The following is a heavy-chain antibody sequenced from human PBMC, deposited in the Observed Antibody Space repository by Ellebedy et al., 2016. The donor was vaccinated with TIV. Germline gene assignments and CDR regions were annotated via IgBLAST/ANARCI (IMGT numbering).Heavy chain of an antibody. V-gene: IGHV1-18*04. CDR3: ARDEYYHSSGYYYFY. Sequence: AASVKVSCKASGYPFTNYGISWVRQAPGQGLAWMGWISAYNGNTDYAQKLQGRVTMTTDTSTSTAYMELRSLRSDDTAVYYCARDEYYHSSGYYYFYWGQGTLVTVSS. J-gene: IGHJ4*02. CDR2: ISAYNGNT. D-gene: IGHD3-22*01. CDR1: GYPFTNYG.